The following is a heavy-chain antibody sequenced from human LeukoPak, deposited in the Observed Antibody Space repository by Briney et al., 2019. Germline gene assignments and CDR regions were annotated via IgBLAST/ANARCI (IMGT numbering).Heavy chain of an antibody. CDR1: GFTFSSYA. CDR3: AKDLNILTGYPYYFDY. CDR2: ISGSGGST. V-gene: IGHV3-23*01. J-gene: IGHJ4*02. Sequence: GGSLRLSCAASGFTFSSYAMSWVRQAPGKGLEWVSAISGSGGSTYYADSAKGRFTISRDNSKNTLYLQMNSLRAEDTAVYYCAKDLNILTGYPYYFDYWGQGTLVTVSS. D-gene: IGHD3-9*01.